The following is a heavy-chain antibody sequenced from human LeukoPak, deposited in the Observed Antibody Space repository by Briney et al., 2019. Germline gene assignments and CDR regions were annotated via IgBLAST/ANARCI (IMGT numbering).Heavy chain of an antibody. V-gene: IGHV3-7*01. CDR3: ARDLRGVFDF. CDR1: GFTFTGHW. CDR2: MNQDGSEK. J-gene: IGHJ4*02. D-gene: IGHD3-10*01. Sequence: GGSLRLSCAASGFTFTGHWMAWVRQAPGKGLEWVANMNQDGSEKYYVDSVKGRFTISRDNAKTSVYLQMNSLRVEDTAVYYCARDLRGVFDFWGQGTLVTVSS.